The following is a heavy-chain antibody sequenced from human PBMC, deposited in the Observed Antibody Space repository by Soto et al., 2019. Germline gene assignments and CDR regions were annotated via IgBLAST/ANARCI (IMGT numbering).Heavy chain of an antibody. CDR2: INHSGST. Sequence: SETLSLTCAVYDGSFSGYYWSWIRQPPGKGLEWIGEINHSGSTNYNPSLKSRVTISVDTSKNQFSLKLSSVTAADTAVYYCARGGGYCTNGVRYSNYYYYYGMDVWGQGTTVTVSS. CDR3: ARGGGYCTNGVRYSNYYYYYGMDV. J-gene: IGHJ6*02. V-gene: IGHV4-34*01. CDR1: DGSFSGYY. D-gene: IGHD2-8*01.